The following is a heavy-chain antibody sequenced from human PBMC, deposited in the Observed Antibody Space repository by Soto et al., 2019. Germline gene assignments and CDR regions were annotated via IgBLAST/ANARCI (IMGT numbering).Heavy chain of an antibody. Sequence: SETLSLTCTVSGGSITSGDYHWSWIRQPPGKGLEWIGYIFNSGTGNTYYNPSLKSRVTISIDTSKNQFSLRLSSVTATDTAVYYCARAIVVMSAIDWFDTWGQGALVTVSS. CDR2: IFNSGTGNT. CDR1: GGSITSGDYH. D-gene: IGHD2-21*01. CDR3: ARAIVVMSAIDWFDT. J-gene: IGHJ5*02. V-gene: IGHV4-30-4*08.